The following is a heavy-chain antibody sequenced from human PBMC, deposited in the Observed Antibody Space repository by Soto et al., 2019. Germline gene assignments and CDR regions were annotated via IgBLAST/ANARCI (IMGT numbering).Heavy chain of an antibody. CDR2: INDSGST. CDR1: GGSFSGYY. D-gene: IGHD3-16*01. CDR3: ASRHGNRGYYYGMDV. Sequence: QVQLQQWGAGLLKPSETLSLTCDVYGGSFSGYYWSWIRQPPGKGLEWIGEINDSGSTNYNPSLKSRVTISVDTSKNQFSLKLCSVTAADTAVYYCASRHGNRGYYYGMDVWGQGTTVTVSS. V-gene: IGHV4-34*01. J-gene: IGHJ6*02.